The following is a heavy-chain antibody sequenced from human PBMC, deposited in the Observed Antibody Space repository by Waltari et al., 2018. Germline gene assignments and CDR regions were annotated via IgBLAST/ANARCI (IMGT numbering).Heavy chain of an antibody. CDR2: INHSGST. V-gene: IGHV4-34*01. Sequence: QVQLQQWGAGLLKPSETLSLTCAVYGGSFSGYYWSWIRQPSGKGLEWIGEINHSGSTNYNPSLKSRVTISVDTSKNQFSLKLSSVTAADTAVYYCARLKRYQLPHKYYYYYYYMDVWGKGTTVTISS. J-gene: IGHJ6*03. D-gene: IGHD2-2*01. CDR3: ARLKRYQLPHKYYYYYYYMDV. CDR1: GGSFSGYY.